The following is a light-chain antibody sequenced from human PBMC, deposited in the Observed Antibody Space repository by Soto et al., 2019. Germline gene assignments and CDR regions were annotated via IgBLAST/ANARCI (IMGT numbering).Light chain of an antibody. V-gene: IGLV3-21*02. CDR2: DAT. Sequence: SYELSQPRSVSVALGQTAKITCGGDKIGSKIVHWYKQRPGQAPVAVVFDATDRPSGIPDRISASRSGDTATLTISRVDAGDEADYYCQVWASTAEFFVFGSGTKVTVL. J-gene: IGLJ1*01. CDR3: QVWASTAEFFV. CDR1: KIGSKI.